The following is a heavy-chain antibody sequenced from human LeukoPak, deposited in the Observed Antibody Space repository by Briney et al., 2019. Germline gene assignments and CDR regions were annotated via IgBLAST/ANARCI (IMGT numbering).Heavy chain of an antibody. D-gene: IGHD4-17*01. Sequence: NSSETLSLTCSVSGGSISSTGHYWGWIRQSPEKRLDWIGSIYSNGNTYYNPSVKSRVTMSVDTSKNQFSLKLTSMTAAETAVYYCARSATVTTGYFDYWGQGALVTVSS. CDR1: GGSISSTGHY. J-gene: IGHJ4*02. CDR2: IYSNGNT. CDR3: ARSATVTTGYFDY. V-gene: IGHV4-39*07.